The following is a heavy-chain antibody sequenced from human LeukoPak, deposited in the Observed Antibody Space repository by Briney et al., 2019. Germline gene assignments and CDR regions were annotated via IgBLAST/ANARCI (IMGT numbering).Heavy chain of an antibody. D-gene: IGHD6-19*01. J-gene: IGHJ4*02. V-gene: IGHV3-23*01. CDR2: ISGSGGST. CDR1: GFTFSSYG. Sequence: PGGSLRLSCAASGFTFSSYGMSWVRQAPGKGLEWVSAISGSGGSTYYADSVKGRFTISRDNSKNTLYLQMNSLRAEDTAVYYCTRGWYGYYFDYWGQGTLVTVSS. CDR3: TRGWYGYYFDY.